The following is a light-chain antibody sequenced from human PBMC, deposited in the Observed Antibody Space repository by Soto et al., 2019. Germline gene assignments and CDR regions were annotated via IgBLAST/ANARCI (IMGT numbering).Light chain of an antibody. CDR2: EDN. CDR3: QSYDSSNPGL. CDR1: SGSIASNY. V-gene: IGLV6-57*04. J-gene: IGLJ1*01. Sequence: NFMLTQPHSVSESPGKTVTISCTRSSGSIASNYVQWYQQRPGSAPTTVIYEDNQRPSGVPDRFSGSIDSSSNSASLTISGLKTEDEADYDCQSYDSSNPGLFGTGTKLTVL.